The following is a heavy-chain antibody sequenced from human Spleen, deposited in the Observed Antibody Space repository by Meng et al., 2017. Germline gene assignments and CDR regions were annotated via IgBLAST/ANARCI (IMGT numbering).Heavy chain of an antibody. Sequence: GGSLRLSCAAPGFTFSDYYMSWIRQAPGKGLEWVSYISSSGSTIYYADSVKGRFTISRDNAKNSLYLQMNSLRAEDTAVYYCARDRGYNYYYGMDVWGQGTTVTVSS. J-gene: IGHJ6*02. V-gene: IGHV3-11*01. D-gene: IGHD6-13*01. CDR1: GFTFSDYY. CDR2: ISSSGSTI. CDR3: ARDRGYNYYYGMDV.